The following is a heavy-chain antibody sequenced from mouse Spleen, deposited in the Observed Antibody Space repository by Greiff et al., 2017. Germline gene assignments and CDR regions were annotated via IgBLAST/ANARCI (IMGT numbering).Heavy chain of an antibody. V-gene: IGHV5-9-3*01. CDR2: ISSGGSYT. Sequence: EVQRVESGGGLVKPGGSLKLSCAASGFTFSSYAMSWVRQTPEKRLEWVATISSGGSYTYYPDSVKGRFTISRDNAKNTLYLQMSSLRSEDTAMYYCAREGNSYAMDYWGQGTSVTVSS. CDR1: GFTFSSYA. D-gene: IGHD2-1*01. CDR3: AREGNSYAMDY. J-gene: IGHJ4*01.